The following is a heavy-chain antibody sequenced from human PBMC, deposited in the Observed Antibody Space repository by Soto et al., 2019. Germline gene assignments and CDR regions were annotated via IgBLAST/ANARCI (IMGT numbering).Heavy chain of an antibody. CDR1: SFTFSNAW. CDR3: ATTGSSSGA. V-gene: IGHV3-15*07. J-gene: IGHJ1*01. Sequence: EVQLVESGGGLVKPGGSLRLSCAASSFTFSNAWMNWVRQAPGKGLEWVGRIKSKTDGGTIDYAAPVKGRLTISRDDSTNALFLQLNSRKTEDTAMYYCATTGSSSGAWGQGTLGTVSS. CDR2: IKSKTDGGTI. D-gene: IGHD6-13*01.